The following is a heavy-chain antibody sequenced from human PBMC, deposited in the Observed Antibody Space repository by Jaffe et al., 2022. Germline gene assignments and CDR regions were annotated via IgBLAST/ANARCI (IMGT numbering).Heavy chain of an antibody. J-gene: IGHJ6*03. CDR1: GFTVSSNY. CDR2: IYSGGST. CDR3: ARWYCGGDCYPNYYYYYYMDV. Sequence: EVQLVESGGGLVQPGGSLRLSCAASGFTVSSNYMSWVRQAPGKGLEWVSVIYSGGSTYYADSVKGRFTISRHNSKNTLYLQMNSLRAEDTAVYYCARWYCGGDCYPNYYYYYYMDVWGKGTTVTVSS. V-gene: IGHV3-53*04. D-gene: IGHD2-21*02.